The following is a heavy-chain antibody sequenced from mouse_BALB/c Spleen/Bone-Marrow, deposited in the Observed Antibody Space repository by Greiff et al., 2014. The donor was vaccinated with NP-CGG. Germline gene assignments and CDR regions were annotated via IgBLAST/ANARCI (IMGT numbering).Heavy chain of an antibody. D-gene: IGHD1-1*01. Sequence: VQLVESGAELVKPGASVKLSCTASGFNIKDTCTHWVKQRPEQGLEWIGRIDPANGNTKYDPKFQDKATITADTSSNTAYLQLSSLTSEDTAVYYCANYYYGYYFDYWGQGTTLTVSS. CDR2: IDPANGNT. J-gene: IGHJ2*01. CDR3: ANYYYGYYFDY. CDR1: GFNIKDTC. V-gene: IGHV14-3*02.